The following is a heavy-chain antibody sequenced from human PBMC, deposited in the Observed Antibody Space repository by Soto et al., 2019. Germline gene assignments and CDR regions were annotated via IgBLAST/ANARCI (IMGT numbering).Heavy chain of an antibody. V-gene: IGHV1-8*02. CDR2: MNPNSGNT. D-gene: IGHD1-20*01. Sequence: ASVKVSCTASGYTFTSYGISWVRQAPGQGLEWMGWMNPNSGNTGYAQKFQGRVTMTRNTSISTAYMELSSLRSEDTAVYYCARREITGSLEIDYWGQGTLVTVSS. J-gene: IGHJ4*02. CDR1: GYTFTSYG. CDR3: ARREITGSLEIDY.